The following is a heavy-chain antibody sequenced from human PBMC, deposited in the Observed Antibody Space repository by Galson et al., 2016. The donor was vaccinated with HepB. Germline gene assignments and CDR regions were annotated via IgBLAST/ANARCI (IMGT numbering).Heavy chain of an antibody. CDR2: IYPADPDT. D-gene: IGHD3-3*01. J-gene: IGHJ4*02. CDR1: GYRFTSYW. CDR3: ARESGYNFWSGYFDY. V-gene: IGHV5-51*01. Sequence: QSGAEVKKPGESLKISCKASGYRFTSYWIGWVRQMPGKGLEWMGIIYPADPDTRYSPSFIGQVTISADKTISTVYLPWSSLKASDTAIYYCARESGYNFWSGYFDYWGQGNLVTVST.